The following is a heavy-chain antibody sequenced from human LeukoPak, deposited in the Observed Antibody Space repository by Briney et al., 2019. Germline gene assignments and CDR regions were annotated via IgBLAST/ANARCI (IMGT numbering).Heavy chain of an antibody. J-gene: IGHJ4*02. Sequence: PGGSLRLSCADSGFTVSSNYMRWVRQAPGKGLEWVSVIYSGGSTHYADSVKGRFTISRDNSKNTLYLQMNSLRDEDTAVYYCARATNYGSGLTRNFDYWGQGTLVTVSS. D-gene: IGHD3-10*01. CDR3: ARATNYGSGLTRNFDY. CDR1: GFTVSSNY. CDR2: IYSGGST. V-gene: IGHV3-66*01.